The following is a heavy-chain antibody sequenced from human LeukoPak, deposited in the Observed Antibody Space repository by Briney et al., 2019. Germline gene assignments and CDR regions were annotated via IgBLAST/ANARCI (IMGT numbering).Heavy chain of an antibody. D-gene: IGHD5-12*01. V-gene: IGHV3-23*01. CDR3: ARDRSGFYSVDY. J-gene: IGHJ4*02. CDR1: GFIFTSYA. Sequence: AGGSLRLSCAGSGFIFTSYALSWVRQAPGKGLEWVSSVLSGGDITSYADSVRGRFTISRDNSKNTLYLEMSSLRAEDTAVYYCARDRSGFYSVDYWGQGTLVTVSS. CDR2: VLSGGDIT.